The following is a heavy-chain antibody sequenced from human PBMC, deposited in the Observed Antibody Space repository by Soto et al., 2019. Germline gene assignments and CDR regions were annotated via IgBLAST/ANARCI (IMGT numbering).Heavy chain of an antibody. CDR3: AREVAGTYYFDY. J-gene: IGHJ4*02. V-gene: IGHV3-33*01. CDR2: IWYDGSNK. Sequence: GGSLRLSCAASGFTFSSYGMHWVRQAPGKGLEWVAVIWYDGSNKYYADSVKGRFTISRDNSKNTLYLQMNSLRAEDTAVYYCAREVAGTYYFDYWGQGTLGTVSS. CDR1: GFTFSSYG. D-gene: IGHD6-19*01.